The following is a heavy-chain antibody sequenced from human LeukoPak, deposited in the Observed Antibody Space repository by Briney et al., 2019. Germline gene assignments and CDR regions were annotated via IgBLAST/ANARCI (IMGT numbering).Heavy chain of an antibody. Sequence: SETLSLTCAVYGGSFSGYYWSWIRQPPGKGLEWIGRIYTSGSTNYNPSLKSRVTMSVDTSKNQFSLKLSSVTAADTAVYYCARAVAGPFFDYWGQGTLVTVSS. CDR1: GGSFSGYY. CDR3: ARAVAGPFFDY. J-gene: IGHJ4*02. V-gene: IGHV4-59*10. D-gene: IGHD6-19*01. CDR2: IYTSGST.